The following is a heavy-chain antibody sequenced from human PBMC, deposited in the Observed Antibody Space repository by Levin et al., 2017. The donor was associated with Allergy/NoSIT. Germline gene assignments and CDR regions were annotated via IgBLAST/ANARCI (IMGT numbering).Heavy chain of an antibody. CDR2: IYSGGAT. D-gene: IGHD1-26*01. CDR1: GFTISRNY. V-gene: IGHV3-53*01. J-gene: IGHJ4*02. Sequence: SCAASGFTISRNYMSWVRQAPGKGLEWVSVIYSGGATYYADSVKGRFTISRDTSKNTLYLQMNSLRAEDTAVYYCARLPSGDYWGQGTLVTVSS. CDR3: ARLPSGDY.